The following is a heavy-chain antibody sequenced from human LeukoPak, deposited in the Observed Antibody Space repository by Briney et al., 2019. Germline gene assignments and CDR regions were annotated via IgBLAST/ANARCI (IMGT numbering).Heavy chain of an antibody. CDR3: ARGLHDYGDSNYCFDQ. CDR1: GFTFGDDG. Sequence: GRSLRLSCTASGFTFGDDGWSWFRQAPGKGLEWICFIRKKAYGETTEYAASVRGRFTISRDDAKSIAYLQMNFLNTEDTALYCCARGLHDYGDSNYCFDQWGQGTLVTVSS. CDR2: IRKKAYGETT. V-gene: IGHV3-49*03. J-gene: IGHJ4*02. D-gene: IGHD4-17*01.